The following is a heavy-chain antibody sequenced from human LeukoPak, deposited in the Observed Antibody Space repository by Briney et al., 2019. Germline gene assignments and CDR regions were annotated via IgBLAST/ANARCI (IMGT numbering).Heavy chain of an antibody. D-gene: IGHD2-2*01. CDR1: GYIFTRYY. V-gene: IGHV1-46*01. CDR2: INPSGGST. J-gene: IGHJ6*02. CDR3: ARDQTDCSSTSCHNFHYGMDV. Sequence: ASVKVSCKASGYIFTRYYMHWVRRAPGQGLEWMGIINPSGGSTSYTQKFQGRVTMTRDTSTSTVYMELSNLRSEDTAVYYCARDQTDCSSTSCHNFHYGMDVWGQGTTVTV.